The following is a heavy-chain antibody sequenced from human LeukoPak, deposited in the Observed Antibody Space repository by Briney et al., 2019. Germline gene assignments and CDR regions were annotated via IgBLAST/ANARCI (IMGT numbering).Heavy chain of an antibody. D-gene: IGHD5-18*01. CDR3: ARSRSGYSYDHAAFEI. CDR1: GFTFSSYA. J-gene: IGHJ3*02. V-gene: IGHV4-59*01. CDR2: IDYRGST. Sequence: GSLRLSCAASGFTFSSYAMSWIRQPPGKGLEWIAYIDYRGSTTYNPSLRSRVTISVDTSRNQFSLKLYSVTAADTAVYYCARSRSGYSYDHAAFEIWGQGTMVTVSS.